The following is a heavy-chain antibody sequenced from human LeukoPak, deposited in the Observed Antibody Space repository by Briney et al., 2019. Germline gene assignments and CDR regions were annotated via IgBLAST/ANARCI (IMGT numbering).Heavy chain of an antibody. V-gene: IGHV4-34*01. CDR3: ARASSDCSSTSCPFDY. J-gene: IGHJ4*02. D-gene: IGHD2-2*01. Sequence: SETLSLTCAVYGGSFSGYYWSWSRQPPGKGLEWIGEINHSGSTNYNPSLKSRVTISVDTSKNQFSLKLSSVTAADTAVYYCARASSDCSSTSCPFDYWGQGTLVTVSS. CDR1: GGSFSGYY. CDR2: INHSGST.